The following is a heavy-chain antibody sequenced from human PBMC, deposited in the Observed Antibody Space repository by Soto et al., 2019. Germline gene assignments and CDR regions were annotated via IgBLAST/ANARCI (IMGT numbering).Heavy chain of an antibody. CDR1: GFTFSSYG. J-gene: IGHJ6*02. V-gene: IGHV3-30*18. CDR2: ISYDGSNK. CDR3: AKDKVRYYYYYGMDV. Sequence: HPGGSLRLSCAASGFTFSSYGMHWVRQAPGKGLEWVAVISYDGSNKYYADSVKGRFTISRDNSKNTLYLQMNSLRAEDTAVYYCAKDKVRYYYYYGMDVWGQGT.